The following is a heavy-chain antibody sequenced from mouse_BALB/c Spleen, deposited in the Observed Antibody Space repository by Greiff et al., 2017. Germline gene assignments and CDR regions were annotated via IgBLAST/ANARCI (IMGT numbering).Heavy chain of an antibody. CDR3: TRETTVAPYYFDY. CDR2: IYPSDSYT. V-gene: IGHV1-69*02. Sequence: QVQLQQPGAELVRPGASVKLSCKASGYTFTSYWINWVKQRPGQGLEWIGNIYPSDSYTNYNQKFKDKATLTVDKSSSTAYMQLSSPTSEDSAVYYCTRETTVAPYYFDYWGQGTTLTVSS. D-gene: IGHD1-1*01. J-gene: IGHJ2*01. CDR1: GYTFTSYW.